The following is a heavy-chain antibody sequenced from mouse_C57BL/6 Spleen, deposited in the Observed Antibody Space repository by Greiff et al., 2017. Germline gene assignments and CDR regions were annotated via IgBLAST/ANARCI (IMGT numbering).Heavy chain of an antibody. CDR2: ISDGGSYT. CDR1: GFTFSSYA. D-gene: IGHD2-3*01. Sequence: EVKLEESGGGLVKPGGSLKLSCAASGFTFSSYAMSWVRQTPEKRLEWVATISDGGSYTYYPDNVKGRFTISRDNAKNNLYLQMSHLKSEDTAMYYCARDGYYVRWYFDVWGTGTTVTVSS. CDR3: ARDGYYVRWYFDV. J-gene: IGHJ1*03. V-gene: IGHV5-4*03.